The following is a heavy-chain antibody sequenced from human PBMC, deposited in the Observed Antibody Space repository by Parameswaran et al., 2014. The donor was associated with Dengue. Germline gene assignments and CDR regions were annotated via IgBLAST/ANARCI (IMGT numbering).Heavy chain of an antibody. V-gene: IGHV3-30*02. CDR3: ANLSGDRYYFDY. Sequence: WIRQPPGKGLEWVAFIRYDGSNKYYADSVKGRFTISRDNSKNTLYLQMNSLRAEDTAVYYCANLSGDRYYFDYWGQGTLVTVSS. CDR2: IRYDGSNK. D-gene: IGHD5-12*01. J-gene: IGHJ4*02.